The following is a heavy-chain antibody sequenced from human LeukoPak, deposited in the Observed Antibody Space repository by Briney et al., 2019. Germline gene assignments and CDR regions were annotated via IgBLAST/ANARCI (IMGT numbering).Heavy chain of an antibody. V-gene: IGHV4-34*01. J-gene: IGHJ4*02. CDR1: GGSFSGYY. CDR3: ARVFGYSYGYTRFDY. D-gene: IGHD5-18*01. Sequence: PSETLSLTCAVYGGSFSGYYWCWIRQPPGKGLEWIGEINHSGSTNYNPSLKSRVTISVDTSKNQFSLKLSSVTAADTAVYYCARVFGYSYGYTRFDYWGQGTLVTVSS. CDR2: INHSGST.